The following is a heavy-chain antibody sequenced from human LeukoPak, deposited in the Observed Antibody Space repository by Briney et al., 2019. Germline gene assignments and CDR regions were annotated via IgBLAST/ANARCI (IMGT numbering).Heavy chain of an antibody. J-gene: IGHJ3*02. D-gene: IGHD2-8*01. CDR3: ASQWTIFDAFDI. CDR1: GGSISSSNW. Sequence: SETLSLTCAVSGGSISSSNWWSWVRQPPGKGLEWIGNIFHSGSTHYNPSLKSRVTISVDTSNNQFSLKLSSVAAADMAVYYCASQWTIFDAFDIWGQGTMVTVSS. V-gene: IGHV4-4*02. CDR2: IFHSGST.